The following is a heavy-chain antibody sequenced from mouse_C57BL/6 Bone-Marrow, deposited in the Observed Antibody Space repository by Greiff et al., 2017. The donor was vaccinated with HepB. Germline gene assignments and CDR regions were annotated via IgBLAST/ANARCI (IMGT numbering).Heavy chain of an antibody. J-gene: IGHJ4*01. CDR1: GFSLTSYG. CDR2: IWRGGST. Sequence: VQRVESGPGLVQPSQSLSITCTVSGFSLTSYGVHWVRQSPGKGLEWLGVIWRGGSTDYNAAFMSRLSITKDNSKSQVFFKMNSLQADDTAIYYCAKRGNWDEYYAMDYWGQGTSVTVSS. D-gene: IGHD4-1*02. V-gene: IGHV2-5*01. CDR3: AKRGNWDEYYAMDY.